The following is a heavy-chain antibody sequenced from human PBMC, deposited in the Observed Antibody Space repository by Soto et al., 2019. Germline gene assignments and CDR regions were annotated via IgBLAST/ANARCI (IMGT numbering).Heavy chain of an antibody. CDR1: GGSISSGGYY. J-gene: IGHJ3*02. D-gene: IGHD4-17*01. CDR2: IYYSGST. V-gene: IGHV4-31*02. Sequence: PSETLSLTCTVSGGSISSGGYYWSWIRQHPGKGLEWIGYIYYSGSTYYNPSLKSRVTISVDTSKNQFSLKLSAVTAADTDVYYCARVGGDYVAFDIWGQGTMVTVSS. CDR3: ARVGGDYVAFDI.